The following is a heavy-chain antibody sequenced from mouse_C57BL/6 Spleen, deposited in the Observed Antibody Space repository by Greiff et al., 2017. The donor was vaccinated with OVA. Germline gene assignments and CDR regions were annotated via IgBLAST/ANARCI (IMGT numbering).Heavy chain of an antibody. CDR1: GYTFTDYE. J-gene: IGHJ4*01. Sequence: QVQLQQSGAELVRPGDSVTLSCKASGYTFTDYEMHWVKQTPVHGLEWIGAIDPETGGTAYDQKFKGKAILTADKSSSTAYMELRSLTSEDSAVYYCTRGHSSSPYYAMDYWGQGTSVTVSS. V-gene: IGHV1-15*01. CDR3: TRGHSSSPYYAMDY. D-gene: IGHD1-1*01. CDR2: IDPETGGT.